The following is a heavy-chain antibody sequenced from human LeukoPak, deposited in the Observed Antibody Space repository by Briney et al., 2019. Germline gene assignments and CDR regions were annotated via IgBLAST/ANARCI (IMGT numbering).Heavy chain of an antibody. CDR3: AKGDTAMAMGYYFDY. V-gene: IGHV3-23*01. D-gene: IGHD5-18*01. CDR2: ISGSGGST. J-gene: IGHJ4*02. CDR1: GFTFSSYA. Sequence: PGGSLRLSCAASGFTFSSYAMSWVRQAPGKGLEWVSAISGSGGSTYYAASVKGRFTISRDNSKNTLYLQMNSLRAEDTAVYYCAKGDTAMAMGYYFDYWGQGTLVTVSS.